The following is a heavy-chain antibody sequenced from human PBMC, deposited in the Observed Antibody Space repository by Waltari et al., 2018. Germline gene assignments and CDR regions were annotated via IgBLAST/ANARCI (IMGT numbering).Heavy chain of an antibody. J-gene: IGHJ4*02. CDR2: ISDSGDST. D-gene: IGHD3-16*01. V-gene: IGHV3-23*01. Sequence: QLLESGGRLVQPGGSLRLSCVASGFTFSRYAMSWARQAPGKGLEWLAVISDSGDSTIDTDSVKGRFTISRDNSKNTLYLQMNSLRAEDTAVYYCAKRQGAYWGQGTLVTVSS. CDR1: GFTFSRYA. CDR3: AKRQGAY.